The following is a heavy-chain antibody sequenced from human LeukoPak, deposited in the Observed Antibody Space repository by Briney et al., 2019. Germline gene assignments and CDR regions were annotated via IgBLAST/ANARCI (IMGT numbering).Heavy chain of an antibody. J-gene: IGHJ4*02. CDR2: FDPEDGET. CDR3: ATSSGGD. CDR1: GYTLTELS. Sequence: ASVKVSCKVSGYTLTELSIYWVRQAPGKGLEWMGGFDPEDGETIYGQKFQGRVTMTEDTYTDTAYMELSSLRSEDTAVYYCATSSGGDWGQGTLVTVSS. V-gene: IGHV1-24*01. D-gene: IGHD2-21*01.